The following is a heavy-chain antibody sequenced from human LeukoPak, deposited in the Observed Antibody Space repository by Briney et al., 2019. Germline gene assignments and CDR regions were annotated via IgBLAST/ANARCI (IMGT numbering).Heavy chain of an antibody. CDR2: IYSGGST. CDR1: GFTVSSNY. D-gene: IGHD2-15*01. J-gene: IGHJ5*02. V-gene: IGHV3-53*01. CDR3: AKEGSYSTPNWFDP. Sequence: GGSLRLSCAASGFTVSSNYMSWVRQAPGKGLEWVSVIYSGGSTYYADSVKGRFTISRDNSKNTLYLQMNSLRAEDTAVYYCAKEGSYSTPNWFDPWGQGTLVTVSS.